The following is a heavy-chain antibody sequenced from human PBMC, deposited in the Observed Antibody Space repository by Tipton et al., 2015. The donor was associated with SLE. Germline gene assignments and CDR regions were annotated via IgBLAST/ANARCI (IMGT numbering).Heavy chain of an antibody. CDR1: GFAFHDYA. V-gene: IGHV3-9*01. Sequence: SLRLSCAVSGFAFHDYAMHWVRQAPGKGLEWVSGISWNSGKVGYADPVKGRFTISRDNAKNSLHLQMNSLRAEDTALYYCAKGPYDVVTGFERAPFDNWGQGTPVTVSS. CDR3: AKGPYDVVTGFERAPFDN. J-gene: IGHJ4*02. CDR2: ISWNSGKV. D-gene: IGHD3-9*01.